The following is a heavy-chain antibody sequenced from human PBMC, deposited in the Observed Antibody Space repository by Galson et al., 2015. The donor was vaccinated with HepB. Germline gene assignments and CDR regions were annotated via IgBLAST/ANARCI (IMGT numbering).Heavy chain of an antibody. D-gene: IGHD3-10*01. J-gene: IGHJ4*02. CDR3: ARDRWFGESYAFDY. CDR1: GFTFSSYA. Sequence: SLRLSCAASGFTFSSYAMHWVRQAPGKGLEWVAVISYDGSNKYYADSVKGRFTISRDNSKNTLYLQMNSLRAEDTAVYYCARDRWFGESYAFDYWGQGTLVTVSS. CDR2: ISYDGSNK. V-gene: IGHV3-30*04.